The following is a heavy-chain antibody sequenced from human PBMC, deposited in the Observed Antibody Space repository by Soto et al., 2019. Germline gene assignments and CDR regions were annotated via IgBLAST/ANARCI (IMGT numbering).Heavy chain of an antibody. J-gene: IGHJ4*02. Sequence: QVQLVQSGAEVKKPGASVKVSCKTSGYTFTSYDINWVRQAPGQGLEWMGWMNPNSGNTGYAQKFQGRVTMTRNTSISTAYMELSSLRSEDTAVYYCAGGEYNNGWGGGAYWAQGTLVTVSS. CDR3: AGGEYNNGWGGGAY. CDR1: GYTFTSYD. V-gene: IGHV1-8*01. CDR2: MNPNSGNT. D-gene: IGHD6-19*01.